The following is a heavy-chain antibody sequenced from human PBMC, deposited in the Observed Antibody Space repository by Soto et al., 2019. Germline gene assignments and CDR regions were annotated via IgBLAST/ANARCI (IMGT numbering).Heavy chain of an antibody. CDR3: ARTMGGLEAAGNAS. D-gene: IGHD6-13*01. J-gene: IGHJ5*02. V-gene: IGHV1-8*01. CDR1: GYTFSTYD. Sequence: QVQLVQSGAEVKKPGASVKVSCKASGYTFSTYDIDWVRLATGQGLEWMGSMNPNSGNTEYAQKFQGRVTMTRDTAIGKANRELGSVRPADTPIYYWARTMGGLEAAGNASWGQGTLVSVSS. CDR2: MNPNSGNT.